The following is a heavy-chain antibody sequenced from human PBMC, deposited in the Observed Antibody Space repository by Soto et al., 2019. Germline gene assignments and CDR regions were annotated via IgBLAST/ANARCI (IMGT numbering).Heavy chain of an antibody. V-gene: IGHV1-3*01. CDR1: GYTFTSYA. Sequence: QVQLVQSGAEVKKPGASVKVSCKASGYTFTSYAMHWVRQAPGQRLEWMGWINAGNGNTKYSQKFQGRVTITRDTSASTAYMGLSSLRSEDTAVYYCYYGSSGGGGESYWGQGTLVTVSS. J-gene: IGHJ4*02. CDR2: INAGNGNT. CDR3: YYGSSGGGGESY. D-gene: IGHD3-22*01.